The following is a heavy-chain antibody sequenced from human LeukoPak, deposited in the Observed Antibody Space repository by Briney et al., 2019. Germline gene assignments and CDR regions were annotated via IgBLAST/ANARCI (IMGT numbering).Heavy chain of an antibody. CDR1: GFTFSSYE. V-gene: IGHV3-48*03. CDR2: ISSSGSTI. CDR3: ARECTGSTSCYPY. D-gene: IGHD2-2*01. Sequence: GGSLRLSCAASGFTFSSYEMNWVRQAPGKGLEWVSYISSSGSTIYYADSVKGRFTISRDNAKNSLYLQMNSLRAEDTAVYYCARECTGSTSCYPYWGQGTLVTVSS. J-gene: IGHJ4*02.